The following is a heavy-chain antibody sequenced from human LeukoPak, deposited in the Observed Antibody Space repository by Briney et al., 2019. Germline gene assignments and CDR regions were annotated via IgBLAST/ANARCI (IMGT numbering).Heavy chain of an antibody. J-gene: IGHJ4*02. CDR3: VRVGDEVAYTRGYLDY. CDR1: GFTVSSHD. D-gene: IGHD3-16*01. CDR2: IYMGGNT. Sequence: GGSLRLSCAASGFTVSSHDMSWVRQAPGKGLEWVSVIYMGGNTFYVDSVKGRFTISGHTSKNTLYLQMNSLRPEDTPVYYCVRVGDEVAYTRGYLDYWGQGTLVTVSS. V-gene: IGHV3-53*04.